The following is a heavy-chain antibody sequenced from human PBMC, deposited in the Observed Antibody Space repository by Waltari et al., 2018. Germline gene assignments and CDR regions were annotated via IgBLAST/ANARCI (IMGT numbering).Heavy chain of an antibody. V-gene: IGHV1-69-2*01. Sequence: EVQLVQSGAXVKKPGATVKISCKVSGYTFTDYYMHWVQQAPGKGLEWMGLVDPEDGETIYAEKXQGRVTITADXSTDTAYMELSSLRSEXTAVYYCATXLGVTQYYXXYWGQGXLVTVSS. CDR2: VDPEDGET. J-gene: IGHJ4*02. CDR1: GYTFTDYY. D-gene: IGHD2-21*02. CDR3: ATXLGVTQYYXXY.